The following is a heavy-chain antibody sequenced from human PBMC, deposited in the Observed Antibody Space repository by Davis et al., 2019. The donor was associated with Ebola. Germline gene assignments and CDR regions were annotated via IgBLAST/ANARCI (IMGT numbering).Heavy chain of an antibody. CDR1: GYTFTSYD. CDR2: MNPDSDNT. Sequence: ASVKVSCKASGYTFTSYDINWVRQATGQGPEWMRWMNPDSDNTGYVQKFQGRVTMTRNTSISTAYMELSSLRSEDTAVYHCARSYGAGNWFDPWGQGTLVTVSS. V-gene: IGHV1-8*01. D-gene: IGHD4-17*01. J-gene: IGHJ5*02. CDR3: ARSYGAGNWFDP.